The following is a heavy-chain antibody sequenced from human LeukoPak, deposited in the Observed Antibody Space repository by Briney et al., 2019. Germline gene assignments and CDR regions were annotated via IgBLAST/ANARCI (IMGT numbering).Heavy chain of an antibody. CDR3: AKGRPRLIVGATRPVDY. CDR1: GFTFSSYS. V-gene: IGHV3-30*18. CDR2: ISYDGSNK. D-gene: IGHD1-26*01. Sequence: PGGSLRLSCAASGFTFSSYSMNWVRQAPGKGLEWVAVISYDGSNKYYADSVKGRFTISRDNSKNTLYLQMNSLRAEDTAVYYCAKGRPRLIVGATRPVDYWGQGTLVTVSS. J-gene: IGHJ4*02.